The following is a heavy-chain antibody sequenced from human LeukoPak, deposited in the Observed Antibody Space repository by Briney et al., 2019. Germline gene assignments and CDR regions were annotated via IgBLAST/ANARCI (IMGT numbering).Heavy chain of an antibody. CDR3: ARLPTMVRELDY. D-gene: IGHD3-10*01. J-gene: IGHJ4*02. CDR2: IYYSGST. CDR1: GGSISSSSYY. V-gene: IGHV4-39*01. Sequence: SETLSLTCTVSGGSISSSSYYWGWIRQPPGKGLEWIGSIYYSGSTYYNPSLKSRVTISVDTSKNQFSLKLSSVTAADTAVYYCARLPTMVRELDYWGQGALVTVSS.